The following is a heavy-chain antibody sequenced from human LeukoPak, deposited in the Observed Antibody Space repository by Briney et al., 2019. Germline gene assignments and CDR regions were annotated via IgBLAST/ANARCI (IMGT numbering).Heavy chain of an antibody. CDR1: GFTFSSYA. Sequence: GGSLRLSCAASGFTFSSYAMSWVRQAPGKGLEWVSAISGSGGSTYYADSVKGRFTISRDNSKNTLYLQMNSLRAEDTAVYYCAKSRPIDLQPLGQGYYFDYWGQGTLVTVSS. J-gene: IGHJ4*02. CDR3: AKSRPIDLQPLGQGYYFDY. V-gene: IGHV3-23*01. CDR2: ISGSGGST. D-gene: IGHD7-27*01.